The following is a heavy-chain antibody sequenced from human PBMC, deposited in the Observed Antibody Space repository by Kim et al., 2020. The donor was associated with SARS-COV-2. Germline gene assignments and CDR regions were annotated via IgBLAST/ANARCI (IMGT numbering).Heavy chain of an antibody. J-gene: IGHJ6*02. CDR3: AREADSGSYSVNYGMDV. CDR1: GYRFAGYW. D-gene: IGHD5-12*01. V-gene: IGHV5-51*01. CDR2: IYPGDSDT. Sequence: GESLKISCKGSGYRFAGYWIVWVRQMPGKGLDWMGIIYPGDSDTRYSPSFQGQVTISVDKSISTAYLQWSSLKASDTAIYYCAREADSGSYSVNYGMDVWGQGTTVTVSS.